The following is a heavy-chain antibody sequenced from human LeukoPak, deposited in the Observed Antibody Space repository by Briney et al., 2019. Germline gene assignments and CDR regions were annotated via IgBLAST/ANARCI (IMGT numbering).Heavy chain of an antibody. CDR1: GYTFTSNV. D-gene: IGHD1-1*01. CDR2: MSPNSGNT. Sequence: ASVKVSCKASGYTFTSNVISWVRQATGQGLEWMGRMSPNSGNTGYAQKFQGRVIMTRNTSISTAYMELSSLRSEDTAVYYCARGRHNNCWGQGTMVTVSS. J-gene: IGHJ3*01. V-gene: IGHV1-8*01. CDR3: ARGRHNNC.